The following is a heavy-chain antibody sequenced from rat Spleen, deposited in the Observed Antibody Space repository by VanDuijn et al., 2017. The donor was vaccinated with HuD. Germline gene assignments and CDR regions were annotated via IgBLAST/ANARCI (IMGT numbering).Heavy chain of an antibody. CDR3: TTGGYGGYYFDY. Sequence: EVQLVESGGGLVQPGRSMKLSCAASGFTFSNYDMAWVRQAPTKGLEWVASISYDGSSTYYRDSVKGRFTTSRDNAKSTLYLQMDSLRSEDTATYYCTTGGYGGYYFDYWGQGVMVTVSS. J-gene: IGHJ2*01. D-gene: IGHD1-11*01. CDR2: ISYDGSST. V-gene: IGHV5-20*01. CDR1: GFTFSNYD.